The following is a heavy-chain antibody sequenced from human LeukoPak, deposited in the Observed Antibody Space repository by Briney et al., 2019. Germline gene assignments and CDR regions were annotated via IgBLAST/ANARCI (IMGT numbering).Heavy chain of an antibody. CDR3: ARVRSYSSGWYRGINWFDP. J-gene: IGHJ5*02. CDR1: GGSFSGYY. Sequence: SETLSLTCAVYGGSFSGYYWSWIRQPPGKGLEWIGEIDHSGSTNYNPSLKSRVTISVDTSKNQFSLKLSSVTAADTAVYYCARVRSYSSGWYRGINWFDPWGQGTLVTVSS. D-gene: IGHD6-19*01. V-gene: IGHV4-34*01. CDR2: IDHSGST.